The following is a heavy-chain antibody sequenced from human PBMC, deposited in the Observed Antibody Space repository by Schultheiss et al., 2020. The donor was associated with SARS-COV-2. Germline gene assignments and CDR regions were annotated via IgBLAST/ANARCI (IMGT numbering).Heavy chain of an antibody. Sequence: GGSLRLSCAASGFIFSNYAMHWVRQAPGKGLEWVAVISYDGSNKYYADSVKGRFTISRDNSKNTLYLQMSSLRTEDTAVYYCASEGVTREGGQGTLVTVSS. J-gene: IGHJ4*02. CDR1: GFIFSNYA. D-gene: IGHD3-10*01. V-gene: IGHV3-30-3*01. CDR3: ASEGVTRE. CDR2: ISYDGSNK.